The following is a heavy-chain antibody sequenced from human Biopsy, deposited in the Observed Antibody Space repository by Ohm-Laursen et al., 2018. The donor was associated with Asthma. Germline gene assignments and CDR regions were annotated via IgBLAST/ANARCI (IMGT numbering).Heavy chain of an antibody. D-gene: IGHD3-9*01. Sequence: SVKDSCKASGYNFISFAIHWVRQAPGQRLEWMGWVNTGNGDTKYSQKFQGRVTITRDTSASTAYMELRSLRSEDTATYYCARTYYDFLTGQVKDVFGVWGQGTMVTVSS. CDR2: VNTGNGDT. CDR3: ARTYYDFLTGQVKDVFGV. J-gene: IGHJ3*01. CDR1: GYNFISFA. V-gene: IGHV1-3*04.